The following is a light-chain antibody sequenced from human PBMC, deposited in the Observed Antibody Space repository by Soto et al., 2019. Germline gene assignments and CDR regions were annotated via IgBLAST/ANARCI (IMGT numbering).Light chain of an antibody. J-gene: IGKJ4*01. CDR3: QHYGSSPPLT. V-gene: IGKV3-20*01. CDR1: QSVSSTF. CDR2: GAS. Sequence: EFVLTQSPGTLSLSPGERATLSCRASQSVSSTFLAWYQQKPGQPPRLLIYGASTRGTGIPDRFSGSGSETHFTLTINRLEPEDFAVYYCQHYGSSPPLTFGGGTKVEIK.